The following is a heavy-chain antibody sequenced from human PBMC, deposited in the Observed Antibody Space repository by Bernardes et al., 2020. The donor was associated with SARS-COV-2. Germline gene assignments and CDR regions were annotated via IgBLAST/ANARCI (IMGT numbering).Heavy chain of an antibody. CDR3: ARGPSCVNMKLVVNGFSYYFDY. CDR1: GLSFNDYS. J-gene: IGHJ4*02. V-gene: IGHV4-34*01. D-gene: IGHD2-8*01. Sequence: SEALSLTCAVYGLSFNDYSWTWIRQAPWKGPECSGSVNPTGSTNYNPSLRIRVTISIDTSKNQFPLKLSSLTAADPAVYYCARGPSCVNMKLVVNGFSYYFDYWGQRTLVTVSS. CDR2: VNPTGST.